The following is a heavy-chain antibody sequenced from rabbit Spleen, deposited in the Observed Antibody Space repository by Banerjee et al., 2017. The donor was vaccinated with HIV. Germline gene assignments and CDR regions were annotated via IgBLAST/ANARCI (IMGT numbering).Heavy chain of an antibody. CDR3: VREVYNILNL. CDR2: IYPITETT. J-gene: IGHJ4*01. V-gene: IGHV1S7*01. D-gene: IGHD4-1*01. CDR1: GFTISGYW. Sequence: QLVESGGRLVQPGGSLTLSCKAFGFTISGYWMNWVRQAPGKGLEWIGIIYPITETTYYANWVNGRFTISSDNAQNTVDLQMNSLTAADTATYFCVREVYNILNLWGQGTLVTVS.